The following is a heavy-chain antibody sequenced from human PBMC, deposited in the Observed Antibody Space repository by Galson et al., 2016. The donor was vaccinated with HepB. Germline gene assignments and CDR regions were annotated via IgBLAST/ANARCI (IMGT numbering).Heavy chain of an antibody. CDR2: IAYDESIE. Sequence: SLRLSCAASGFTFSPYAMHWVRQAPGKGLEWVAVIAYDESIEYYADSVKGRFTISRDNAKNSLYLQMNNVRAEDTAVYYCARDLRGMIRFFDWSTHFDSWGQGTLVTVSS. CDR1: GFTFSPYA. V-gene: IGHV3-30-3*01. CDR3: ARDLRGMIRFFDWSTHFDS. J-gene: IGHJ4*02. D-gene: IGHD3-9*01.